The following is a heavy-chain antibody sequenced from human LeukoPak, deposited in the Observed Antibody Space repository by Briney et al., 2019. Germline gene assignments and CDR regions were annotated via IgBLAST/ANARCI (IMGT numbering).Heavy chain of an antibody. Sequence: SGGSLRFSCTTSGFTFTDYWMTWVRQAPGKGLEWVANINQDGSKKFYVDSVKGRFTISRDNAKNALYLQMNSLRAEDTGVYFCARGQTLTFWGQGTLVTASS. CDR3: ARGQTLTF. V-gene: IGHV3-7*01. CDR2: INQDGSKK. CDR1: GFTFTDYW. J-gene: IGHJ4*02.